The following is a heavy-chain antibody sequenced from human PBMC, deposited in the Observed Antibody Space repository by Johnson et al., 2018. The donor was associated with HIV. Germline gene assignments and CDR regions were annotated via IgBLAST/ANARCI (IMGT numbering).Heavy chain of an antibody. D-gene: IGHD2-2*01. V-gene: IGHV3-13*01. CDR2: IGTAGDT. J-gene: IGHJ3*02. Sequence: VQLVESGGGLVQPGGSLRLSCAASGFTFSSYDMHWVRQATGKGLEWVSAIGTAGDTYYPCSVKGRFTISRENAKNSLYLQMNSLRAGDTAVYYCARARCSSTSCYDAFEIWGQGTMVTVSS. CDR3: ARARCSSTSCYDAFEI. CDR1: GFTFSSYD.